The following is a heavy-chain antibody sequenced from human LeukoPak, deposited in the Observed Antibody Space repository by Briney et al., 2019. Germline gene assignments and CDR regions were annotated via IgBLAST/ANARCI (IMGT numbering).Heavy chain of an antibody. CDR2: INHSGGT. V-gene: IGHV4-34*01. CDR1: GGSFSGYY. CDR3: SREGSGSYVIDY. Sequence: PSETLSLTCAVHGGSFSGYYWSWIRQPPGKGLEWIGEINHSGGTNYNPSLKSRVTISVDTSKNQFSLKLSSVTAADTAVYYCSREGSGSYVIDYWGQGTLVTVSS. D-gene: IGHD3-10*01. J-gene: IGHJ4*02.